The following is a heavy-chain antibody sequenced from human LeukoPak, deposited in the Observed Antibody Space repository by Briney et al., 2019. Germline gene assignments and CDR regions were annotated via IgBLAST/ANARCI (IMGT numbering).Heavy chain of an antibody. Sequence: GGSLRLSCAASGFTFSSYWMSWVRQAPGKGLEWVANIKQDGSEKYYVDSVKGRFTISRDNAKNSLYLQMNSLRAEDTAVYYCARAFGMVAAIAFDAFDIWGQGTMVTVSS. J-gene: IGHJ3*02. D-gene: IGHD2-15*01. CDR2: IKQDGSEK. CDR1: GFTFSSYW. CDR3: ARAFGMVAAIAFDAFDI. V-gene: IGHV3-7*01.